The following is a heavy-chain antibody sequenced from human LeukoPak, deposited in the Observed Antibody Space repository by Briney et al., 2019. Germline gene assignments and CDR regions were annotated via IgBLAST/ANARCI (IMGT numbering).Heavy chain of an antibody. D-gene: IGHD6-19*01. CDR2: ISGSGGST. Sequence: GGSLRLSCAASGFTFSSYGMSWVRQAPGKGLEWVSAISGSGGSTYYADSAKGRFTISRDNSKNTLSLQMNSLRAEDTALYYCAKYTSGWVNDYWGQGTLVTVSS. J-gene: IGHJ4*02. CDR1: GFTFSSYG. CDR3: AKYTSGWVNDY. V-gene: IGHV3-23*01.